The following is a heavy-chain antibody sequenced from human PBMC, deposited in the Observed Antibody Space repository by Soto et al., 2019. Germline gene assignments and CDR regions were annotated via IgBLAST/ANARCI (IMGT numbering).Heavy chain of an antibody. CDR1: GYPFNTYW. Sequence: PGESLKISCKGSGYPFNTYWIDWVCQMPGKGLEWMGVIYPGDSETRYSPSFQGQVTISADKSITTAYLQWSSLKASDTAIYYCARRRYTYGQRYYFDFWGQGTLVTVSS. CDR3: ARRRYTYGQRYYFDF. CDR2: IYPGDSET. V-gene: IGHV5-51*01. J-gene: IGHJ4*02. D-gene: IGHD5-18*01.